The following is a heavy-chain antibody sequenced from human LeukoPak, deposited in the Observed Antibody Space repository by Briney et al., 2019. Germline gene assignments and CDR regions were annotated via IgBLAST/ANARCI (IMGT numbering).Heavy chain of an antibody. CDR3: VRDGGVSGYDLLDY. V-gene: IGHV3-7*01. D-gene: IGHD5-12*01. CDR1: GFTFSNYW. CDR2: INQDGSKE. Sequence: PGGSLRLSCAASGFTFSNYWMTWVRQAPGKGLEWVANINQDGSKEYYMDSVKARFTISRDNAKNSLSLQMNSLRAEDTAVYYCVRDGGVSGYDLLDYWGQGTSVTVSS. J-gene: IGHJ4*02.